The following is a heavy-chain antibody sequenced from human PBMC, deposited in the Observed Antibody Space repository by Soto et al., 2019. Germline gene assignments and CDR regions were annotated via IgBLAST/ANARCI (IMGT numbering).Heavy chain of an antibody. V-gene: IGHV4-59*01. Sequence: QVQLQESGPGLVNPSETLSLTCTVSGGSISSYYWSWIRQPPRKGLEWIGYIYYRGSTNYNPSLKSRVTISVDTSKNQFFRKLSSVNAADTAVYYCARGTETSGFDAFDIWGQGTMVTVSS. CDR2: IYYRGST. J-gene: IGHJ3*02. D-gene: IGHD6-19*01. CDR1: GGSISSYY. CDR3: ARGTETSGFDAFDI.